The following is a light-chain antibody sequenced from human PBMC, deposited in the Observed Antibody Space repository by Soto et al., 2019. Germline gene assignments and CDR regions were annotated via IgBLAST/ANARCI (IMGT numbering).Light chain of an antibody. CDR2: GAS. J-gene: IGKJ2*01. V-gene: IGKV1-33*01. Sequence: DLQMTQSPPSLSASVGDRVTITCQASQNITNFLNWYQQKPGKPPNLLIYGASNLETGVPSRFSGSGSGIDSIVTISSLQPEDIGTYYCQQYAYLPYTFGQGTKLEIK. CDR3: QQYAYLPYT. CDR1: QNITNF.